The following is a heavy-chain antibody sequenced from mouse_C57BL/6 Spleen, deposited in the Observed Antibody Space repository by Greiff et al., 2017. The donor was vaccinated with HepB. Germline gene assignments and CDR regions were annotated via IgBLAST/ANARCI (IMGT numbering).Heavy chain of an antibody. D-gene: IGHD4-1*01. CDR3: ARGAGTGYYAMDY. J-gene: IGHJ4*01. V-gene: IGHV3-8*01. CDR2: ISYSGST. CDR1: GYSITSDY. Sequence: DVKLVESGPGLAKPSQTLSLTCSVTGYSITSDYWNWIRKFPGNKLEYMGYISYSGSTYYNPSLKSRISITRDTSKNQYYLQLNSVTTEDTATYYCARGAGTGYYAMDYWGQGTSVTVSS.